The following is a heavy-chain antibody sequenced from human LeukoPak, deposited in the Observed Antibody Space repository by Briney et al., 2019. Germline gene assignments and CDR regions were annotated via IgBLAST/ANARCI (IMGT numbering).Heavy chain of an antibody. CDR3: ARARGLRGDYFDY. CDR1: GFTFSDYY. V-gene: IGHV4-31*02. J-gene: IGHJ4*02. CDR2: IYYSGST. D-gene: IGHD5/OR15-5a*01. Sequence: LRLSCAASGFTFSDYYMSWIRQAPGKGLEWIGYIYYSGSTYYNPSLKSRVTISVDTSKNQFSLKLSSVTAADTAVYYCARARGLRGDYFDYWGQGTLVTVSS.